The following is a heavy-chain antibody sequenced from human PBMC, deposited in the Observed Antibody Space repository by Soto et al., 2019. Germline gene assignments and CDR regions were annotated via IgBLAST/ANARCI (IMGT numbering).Heavy chain of an antibody. CDR2: ISSDSVDI. Sequence: QVQLVESGGALVKPGGSLRLSCAASGFTFSAYYRNWVRQAPGKGLEWLSYISSDSVDINYADSVKGRFTISRVNADNSVYLQMNSLRAEDTAVYYCVRDASGIRGYGHWGQGTLVTVSP. D-gene: IGHD2-15*01. J-gene: IGHJ4*02. CDR3: VRDASGIRGYGH. V-gene: IGHV3-11*05. CDR1: GFTFSAYY.